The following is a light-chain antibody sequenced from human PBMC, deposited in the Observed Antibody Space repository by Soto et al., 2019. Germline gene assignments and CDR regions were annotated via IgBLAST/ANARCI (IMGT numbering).Light chain of an antibody. CDR3: AAWDDSRRGHWA. V-gene: IGLV1-47*02. J-gene: IGLJ3*02. Sequence: QSVLTQPPSASGTPGQRVTISCSGSSSNIGNTYVNWYQQFPGTAPKLLIFSNDHRPSGVPDRFSGSKSGTSAYLAISGLRSEDEADYYCAAWDDSRRGHWAFGGGTKLTVL. CDR2: SND. CDR1: SSNIGNTY.